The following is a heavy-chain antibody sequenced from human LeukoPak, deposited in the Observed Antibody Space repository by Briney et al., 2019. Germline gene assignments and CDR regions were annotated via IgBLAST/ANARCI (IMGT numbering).Heavy chain of an antibody. V-gene: IGHV1-2*02. CDR2: INPNSGGT. Sequence: ASVKVSCKASGYTFTDYYMHWVRQAPGQGLEWLGWINPNSGGTNYPPKFQGRLTMTRDTSISTAYMELTTLTSYDTAGYYCAREGPRSKGSGGAAFHIWGQGTMVTVSS. D-gene: IGHD6-19*01. CDR3: AREGPRSKGSGGAAFHI. CDR1: GYTFTDYY. J-gene: IGHJ3*02.